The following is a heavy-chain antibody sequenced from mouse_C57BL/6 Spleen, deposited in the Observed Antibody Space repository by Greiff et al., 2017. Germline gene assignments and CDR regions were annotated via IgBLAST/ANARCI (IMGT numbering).Heavy chain of an antibody. D-gene: IGHD1-1*01. CDR3: ARGSSSYGYFDV. CDR2: IYPSDSET. Sequence: QVQLQQPRAELVRPRSSVKLSCKASGYTFTSYWMDWVKQRPGQGLEWIGNIYPSDSETHYNQKFKDKATLTVDKSSSTADMQLSSLTSEDSAVYYCARGSSSYGYFDVWGTGTTVTVSS. J-gene: IGHJ1*03. CDR1: GYTFTSYW. V-gene: IGHV1-61*01.